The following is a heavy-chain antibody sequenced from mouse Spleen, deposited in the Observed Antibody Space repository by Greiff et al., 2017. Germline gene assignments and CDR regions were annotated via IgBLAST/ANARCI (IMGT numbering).Heavy chain of an antibody. Sequence: QVQLQESGPGLVAPSQSLFITCTVSGFSLTSYEINWVRQTPGKGLEWLGEIWTGGGTNYNSAIITRLSISKENSQSLVFLKMNSLQTEDTAIYYCVRGDGYGWYFDVWGAGTTVTVSS. V-gene: IGHV2S3*01. CDR1: GFSLTSYE. CDR2: IWTGGGT. CDR3: VRGDGYGWYFDV. D-gene: IGHD2-2*01. J-gene: IGHJ1*01.